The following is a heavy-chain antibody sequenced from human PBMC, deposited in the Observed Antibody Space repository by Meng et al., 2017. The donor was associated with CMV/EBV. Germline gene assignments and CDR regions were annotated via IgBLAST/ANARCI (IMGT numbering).Heavy chain of an antibody. D-gene: IGHD2-2*01. Sequence: ASVKVSCKASGYTFTSYGISWVRQAPGQGLEWMGIINPSGGSTSYAQKFQGRVTTTRDTSTSTVYMELSSLRSEDTAVYYCARDRIVVVPGMDVWGQGTTVTVSS. V-gene: IGHV1-46*01. J-gene: IGHJ6*02. CDR2: INPSGGST. CDR1: GYTFTSYG. CDR3: ARDRIVVVPGMDV.